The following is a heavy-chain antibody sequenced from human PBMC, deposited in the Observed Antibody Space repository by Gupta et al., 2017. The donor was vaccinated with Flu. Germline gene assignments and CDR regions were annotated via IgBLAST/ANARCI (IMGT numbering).Heavy chain of an antibody. CDR2: ISGSGGST. Sequence: EVQLLESGGGLVQPGGSLRLSCAASGFTFSYYALSWVRPAPGKGLEWVSTISGSGGSTYYADSVKGRFTISRDNSKNTLYLQMNSLRAEDTAVYYCARGYCSSTSCYPYYFDYWGQGTLVTVSS. J-gene: IGHJ4*02. CDR1: GFTFSYYA. V-gene: IGHV3-23*01. CDR3: ARGYCSSTSCYPYYFDY. D-gene: IGHD2-2*01.